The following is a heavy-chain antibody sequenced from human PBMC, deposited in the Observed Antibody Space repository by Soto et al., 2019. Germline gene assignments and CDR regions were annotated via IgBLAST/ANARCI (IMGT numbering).Heavy chain of an antibody. CDR2: INPDNGNT. D-gene: IGHD2-15*01. J-gene: IGHJ5*02. V-gene: IGHV1-18*01. CDR1: GYTFTNYG. CDR3: ARDPRHCTGARCYNWFDP. Sequence: ASVKVSCKASGYTFTNYGINWVRQAPGQGLEWMGWINPDNGNTKYAQKVQGRVTMTTDTSTTTAYMEVRSLRSDDTAVYFCARDPRHCTGARCYNWFDPWGQGTLVTVSS.